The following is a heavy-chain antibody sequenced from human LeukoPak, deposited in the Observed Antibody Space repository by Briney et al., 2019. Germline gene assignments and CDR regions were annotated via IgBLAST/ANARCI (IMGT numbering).Heavy chain of an antibody. D-gene: IGHD2-2*01. J-gene: IGHJ4*02. V-gene: IGHV1-3*01. Sequence: ASVKVSCKASGYTFTSYGISWVRQAPGQRLEWMGWINAGNGDTRYSQRFQDRLTITRDTSVSTVDMELSSLRSEDTAVYYCARGYCSSTSCQYYFDYWGQGTLVTVSS. CDR1: GYTFTSYG. CDR2: INAGNGDT. CDR3: ARGYCSSTSCQYYFDY.